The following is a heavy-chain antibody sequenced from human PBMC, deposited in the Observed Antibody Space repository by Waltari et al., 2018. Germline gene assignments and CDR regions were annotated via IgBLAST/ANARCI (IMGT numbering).Heavy chain of an antibody. CDR1: GFTFTNYA. CDR2: ISTSDCVT. Sequence: EVQLLESGGALVQPGGSLRLSCAASGFTFTNYAMSWVRQAPGGVLEWVSIISTSDCVTVYEDSVKGRFAISRDSSKNTIYLQMNSLRAEDTAIYYCAKGAVRVGGWTTHYDFWGQGALVTVSS. V-gene: IGHV3-23*01. CDR3: AKGAVRVGGWTTHYDF. J-gene: IGHJ4*02. D-gene: IGHD2-15*01.